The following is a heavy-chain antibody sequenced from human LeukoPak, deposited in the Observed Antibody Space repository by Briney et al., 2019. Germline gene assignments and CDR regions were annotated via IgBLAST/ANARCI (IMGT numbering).Heavy chain of an antibody. D-gene: IGHD5-24*01. J-gene: IGHJ3*02. V-gene: IGHV1-69*05. CDR2: IIPIFGTA. CDR3: ARKDNVEMATMWGSAFDI. CDR1: GGTFSSYA. Sequence: ASVKVSCKASGGTFSSYAISWVRQAPGQGLEWMGGIIPIFGTANYAQKFQGRVTITTDESTSTAYMELSSLRSEDTAVYYCARKDNVEMATMWGSAFDIWGQGTMVTVSS.